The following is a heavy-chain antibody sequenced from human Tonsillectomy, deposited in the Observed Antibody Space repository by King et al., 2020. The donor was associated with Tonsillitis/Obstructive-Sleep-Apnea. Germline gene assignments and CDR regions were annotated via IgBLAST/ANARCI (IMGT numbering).Heavy chain of an antibody. V-gene: IGHV3-74*03. CDR2: IKSDGSST. J-gene: IGHJ6*03. CDR3: ARDPQDMVATFPYYHYYMDV. D-gene: IGHD5-12*01. CDR1: GFTFSSYW. Sequence: EVQLVEAGGGLVQPGGSLRLSCAASGFTFSSYWMHWVRQAPGKGLVWVSRIKSDGSSTTYADYVKGRFTISRDNAKNTVFLQMNSLRAEDTAVYYCARDPQDMVATFPYYHYYMDVWGKGTTVTVSS.